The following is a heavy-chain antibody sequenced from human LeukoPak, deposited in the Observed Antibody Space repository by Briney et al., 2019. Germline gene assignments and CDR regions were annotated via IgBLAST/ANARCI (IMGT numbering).Heavy chain of an antibody. CDR3: ARDYGSGSSTLDY. J-gene: IGHJ4*02. D-gene: IGHD3-10*01. V-gene: IGHV1-69*04. CDR1: GGTFSSYA. Sequence: ASVKVSCKASGGTFSSYAISWVRQAPGQGLEWMGRIIPILGIANYAQKFQGRVTITADKSTSTAYMELSSLRSEDTAVYCCARDYGSGSSTLDYWGQGTLVTVSS. CDR2: IIPILGIA.